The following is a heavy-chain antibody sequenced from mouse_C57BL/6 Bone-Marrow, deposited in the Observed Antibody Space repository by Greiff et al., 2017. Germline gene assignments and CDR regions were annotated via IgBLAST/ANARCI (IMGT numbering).Heavy chain of an antibody. Sequence: EVQLQESGGGLVKPGGSLKLSCAASGFTFSSYAMSWVRQTPEKRLEWVATISDGGSYTYYPDNVKGRFTISRDNAKNNLYLQMSHLKSEDTAMYYCARDRDSSGGYFDYWGQGTTLTVSS. CDR1: GFTFSSYA. D-gene: IGHD3-2*02. J-gene: IGHJ2*01. CDR2: ISDGGSYT. CDR3: ARDRDSSGGYFDY. V-gene: IGHV5-4*01.